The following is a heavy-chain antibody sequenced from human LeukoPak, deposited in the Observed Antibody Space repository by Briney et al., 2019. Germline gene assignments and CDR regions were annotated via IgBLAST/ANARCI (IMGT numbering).Heavy chain of an antibody. CDR2: ISDRGGTT. D-gene: IGHD2-15*01. V-gene: IGHV3-23*01. Sequence: GRSLRLSCAASGLTFSSYSMAWVRQAPGKRLDWVSGISDRGGTTYYADSVDGRFTISRDNAKNTLYLQMNNLGAEDTAVYYCAKVTSAGSCYQSDYWGQGTLVTVSS. J-gene: IGHJ4*02. CDR3: AKVTSAGSCYQSDY. CDR1: GLTFSSYS.